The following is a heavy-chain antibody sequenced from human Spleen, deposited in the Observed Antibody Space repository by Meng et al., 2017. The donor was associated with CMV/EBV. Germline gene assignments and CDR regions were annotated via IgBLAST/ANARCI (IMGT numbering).Heavy chain of an antibody. V-gene: IGHV4-38-2*02. J-gene: IGHJ3*02. D-gene: IGHD1-7*01. CDR3: ARDWLELTTDAFDI. CDR2: IYHSGST. CDR1: GYSISSGYY. Sequence: GSLRLSCTVSGYSISSGYYWGWIRQPPGKGLEWIGSIYHSGSTYYNPSLKSRVTISVDTSKNQFSLKLSSVTAADTAVYYCARDWLELTTDAFDIWGQGTMVTVSS.